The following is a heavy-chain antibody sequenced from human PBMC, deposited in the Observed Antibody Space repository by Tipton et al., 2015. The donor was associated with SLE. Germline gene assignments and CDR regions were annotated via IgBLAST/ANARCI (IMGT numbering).Heavy chain of an antibody. J-gene: IGHJ1*01. V-gene: IGHV3-74*01. CDR1: GFTFNVYW. CDR2: INTDDSRT. D-gene: IGHD6-19*01. Sequence: SLSLSCTASGFTFNVYWMHWVRQAPGKGLVWVSTINTDDSRTTYADSVKGRSTISRDNAKNTLYLQMNSLRAEDTAVYYCARGSSGWYSEYFQQWGQGTLVTVSS. CDR3: ARGSSGWYSEYFQQ.